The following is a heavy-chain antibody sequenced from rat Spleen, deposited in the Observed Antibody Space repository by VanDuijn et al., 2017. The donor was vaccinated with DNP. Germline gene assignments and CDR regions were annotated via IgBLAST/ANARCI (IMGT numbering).Heavy chain of an antibody. J-gene: IGHJ3*01. CDR1: GFTFNNYW. CDR2: ITNTGGSI. D-gene: IGHD1-4*01. V-gene: IGHV5-31*01. CDR3: TRGGVNYPGPTDNWFAY. Sequence: EVQLVESGGGLVQPGRSLKLSCVASGFTFNNYWMSWIRQAPGKGLEWVASITNTGGSIYYPDSVKGRFTISRDNAQNTLYLQMNSLRSEDTATYYCTRGGVNYPGPTDNWFAYWGQGTLVTVSS.